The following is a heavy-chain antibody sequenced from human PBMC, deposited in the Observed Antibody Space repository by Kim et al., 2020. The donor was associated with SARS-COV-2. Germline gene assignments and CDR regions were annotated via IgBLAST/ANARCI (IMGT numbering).Heavy chain of an antibody. CDR2: IVVGSGNT. CDR1: GFTFTSSA. D-gene: IGHD3-22*01. Sequence: SVKVSCKASGFTFTSSAVQWVRQARGQRLEWIGWIVVGSGNTNYAQKFQERVTITRDMSTSTAYMELSSLRSEDTAVYYCAAFCITMIVVVITAFDYWGQGTLVTVSS. CDR3: AAFCITMIVVVITAFDY. J-gene: IGHJ4*02. V-gene: IGHV1-58*01.